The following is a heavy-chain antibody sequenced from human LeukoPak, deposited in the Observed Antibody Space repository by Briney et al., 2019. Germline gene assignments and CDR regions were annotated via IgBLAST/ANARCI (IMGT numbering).Heavy chain of an antibody. J-gene: IGHJ4*02. V-gene: IGHV3-23*01. CDR1: GFTFSSYA. CDR2: ISGSGGST. CDR3: ARVNLRRFDY. Sequence: PGGSLRLSCAASGFTFSSYAMSWVRQAPGKGLEWVSAISGSGGSTYYADSVKGRFTISRDNSKNTLYLQMNGLRAEDTAVYYCARVNLRRFDYWGQGTLVTVSS.